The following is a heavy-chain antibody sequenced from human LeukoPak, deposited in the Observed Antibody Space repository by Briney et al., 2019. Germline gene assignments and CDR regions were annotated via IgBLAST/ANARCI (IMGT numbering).Heavy chain of an antibody. V-gene: IGHV3-74*01. CDR1: GFTFSTYW. J-gene: IGHJ4*02. Sequence: PGGSLRLSCAASGFTFSTYWMHWVRQAPGKGLVWVSHINSDGSSTSYADSVKGRFTISRDNAKNTLYLQMNSLRAEDTAVYYCARLGSGGSCYDYWGQGTLVTVSS. CDR2: INSDGSST. D-gene: IGHD2-15*01. CDR3: ARLGSGGSCYDY.